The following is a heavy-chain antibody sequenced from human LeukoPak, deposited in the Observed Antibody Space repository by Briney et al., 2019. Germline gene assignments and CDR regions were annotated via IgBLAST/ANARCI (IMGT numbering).Heavy chain of an antibody. V-gene: IGHV3-23*01. D-gene: IGHD3-10*01. CDR2: ISGSGGAT. J-gene: IGHJ4*02. CDR1: GFTFSSFS. CDR3: ARAALVRGVDYFGS. Sequence: GGSLRLSCAASGFTFSSFSMTWVRQAPGKGLEWVSVISGSGGATYYADSVKGRFTISRDNSKNTLYLQMNSLRAEDTAVYYCARAALVRGVDYFGSWGQGTLVTVSS.